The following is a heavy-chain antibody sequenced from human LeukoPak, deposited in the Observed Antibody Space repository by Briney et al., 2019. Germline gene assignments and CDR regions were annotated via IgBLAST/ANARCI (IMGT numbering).Heavy chain of an antibody. CDR3: ARENAVVVPAARLWFDP. D-gene: IGHD2-2*01. Sequence: SVKVSCKASGGTFSSYAISWVRQAAGQGLEWMGGIIPIFGTANYAQKFQGRVTLTTDESTSTAYMELSSLRSEDTAVYYCARENAVVVPAARLWFDPWGQGTLVTVSS. V-gene: IGHV1-69*05. J-gene: IGHJ5*02. CDR2: IIPIFGTA. CDR1: GGTFSSYA.